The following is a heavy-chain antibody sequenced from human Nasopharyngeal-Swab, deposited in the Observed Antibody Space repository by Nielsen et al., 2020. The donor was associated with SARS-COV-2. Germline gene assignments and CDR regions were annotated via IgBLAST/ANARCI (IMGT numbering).Heavy chain of an antibody. CDR1: GFTFSDYY. CDR3: ARVAAAGTLYYYYYMDV. J-gene: IGHJ6*03. D-gene: IGHD6-13*01. CDR2: ISSSSSYT. Sequence: GESLKISCAASGFTFSDYYMSWIRQAPGKGLEWVSYISSSSSYTNYADSVKGRFTISRDNAKNSLYLQMNSLRAEDTAVYYCARVAAAGTLYYYYYMDVGGKGTTVTVSS. V-gene: IGHV3-11*06.